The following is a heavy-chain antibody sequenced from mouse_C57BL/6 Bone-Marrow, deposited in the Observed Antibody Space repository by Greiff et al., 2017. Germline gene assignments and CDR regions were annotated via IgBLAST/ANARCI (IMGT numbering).Heavy chain of an antibody. CDR1: GYTFTSYW. Sequence: QVQLQQSGAELVKPGASVKMSCKASGYTFTSYWITWVKQRPGQGLEWIGDIYPGSGSTNYNEKFKSKATLTVDTSSSTAYMQLSSLTSEDSAVYYCALYGYDGAGAMDYWGQGTSVTVSS. CDR3: ALYGYDGAGAMDY. V-gene: IGHV1-55*01. J-gene: IGHJ4*01. D-gene: IGHD2-2*01. CDR2: IYPGSGST.